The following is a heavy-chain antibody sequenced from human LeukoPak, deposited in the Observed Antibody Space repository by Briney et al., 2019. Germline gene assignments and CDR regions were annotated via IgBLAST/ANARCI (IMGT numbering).Heavy chain of an antibody. CDR1: GYTFTSYD. D-gene: IGHD6-19*01. CDR3: ARDPAHSSGWPSGWFDP. CDR2: INPNSGGT. Sequence: ASVKVSCKASGYTFTSYDINWVRQAPGQGLEWMGWINPNSGGTNYAQKFQGRVTMTRDTSISTAYMELSRLRSDDTAVYYCARDPAHSSGWPSGWFDPWGQGTLVTVSS. V-gene: IGHV1-2*02. J-gene: IGHJ5*02.